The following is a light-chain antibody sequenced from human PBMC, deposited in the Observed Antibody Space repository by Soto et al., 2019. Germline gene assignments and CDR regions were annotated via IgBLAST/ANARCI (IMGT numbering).Light chain of an antibody. CDR3: QQSYSIPLT. Sequence: DIQMTQSPSSLSASIGARVTITCRASQSISINLNWYQQRPGKAPKLLIYTTSTLQSGVPSRFSGSGSGTDFTLTVSSLQPEDFATYYCQQSYSIPLTFGGGTKVEIK. J-gene: IGKJ4*01. CDR2: TTS. V-gene: IGKV1-39*01. CDR1: QSISIN.